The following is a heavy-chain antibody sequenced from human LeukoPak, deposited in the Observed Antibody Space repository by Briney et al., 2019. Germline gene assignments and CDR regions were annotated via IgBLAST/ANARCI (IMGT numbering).Heavy chain of an antibody. D-gene: IGHD5-24*01. CDR2: ISYSGST. J-gene: IGHJ4*02. CDR3: ARGARAGYNLEPFDY. Sequence: SETLSLTCTVSGGSFSSYYWSWIRQPPGKGLEWIAYISYSGSTNYNPSLKSRVTISVDTSKNQFSLKLSSVTAADTAVYYCARGARAGYNLEPFDYWGQGTLVTVSS. V-gene: IGHV4-59*08. CDR1: GGSFSSYY.